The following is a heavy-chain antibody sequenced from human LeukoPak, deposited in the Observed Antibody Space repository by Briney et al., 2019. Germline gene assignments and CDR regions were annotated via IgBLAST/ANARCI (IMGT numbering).Heavy chain of an antibody. CDR2: INPSGGSI. V-gene: IGHV1-46*01. J-gene: IGHJ4*02. CDR3: ARRFSSGTYKFFDY. D-gene: IGHD3-10*01. Sequence: ASVKVSCKASGYTFTSYYIYWVRQAPGQGLEWVGMINPSGGSITYAQRFQGRVTMTRDMSTSTIYMDLSSLTSEDTAVYYCARRFSSGTYKFFDYWGQGTLVTVSS. CDR1: GYTFTSYY.